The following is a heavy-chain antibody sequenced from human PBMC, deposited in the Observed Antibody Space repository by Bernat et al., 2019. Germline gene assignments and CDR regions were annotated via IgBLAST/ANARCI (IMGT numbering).Heavy chain of an antibody. V-gene: IGHV3-74*01. Sequence: EVQLVESGGGLVQPGGSLRLSCAASGFTFSSYGMHWVRQAPGKGRVWVSRINSDGSSTSYADSVKGRFTISRDNAKNTLYLQMNSLRAEDTAVYYCARGVYCSGGSCYSPGFDYWGQGTLVTVSS. CDR1: GFTFSSYG. CDR2: INSDGSST. D-gene: IGHD2-15*01. CDR3: ARGVYCSGGSCYSPGFDY. J-gene: IGHJ4*02.